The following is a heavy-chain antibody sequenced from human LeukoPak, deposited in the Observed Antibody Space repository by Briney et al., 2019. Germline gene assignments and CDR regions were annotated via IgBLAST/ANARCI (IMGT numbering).Heavy chain of an antibody. V-gene: IGHV3-30*02. CDR1: GFTFSSHG. D-gene: IGHD3/OR15-3a*01. J-gene: IGHJ4*02. Sequence: PGGSLRLSCAASGFTFSSHGMHWVRQAPGKGLEWVTFIRSDGSSNYYGDSVKGRFTLSRDNFKNTLSLQMSSLRAEDTAVYYCVRDRDWGFDYWGQGTLVTVSS. CDR3: VRDRDWGFDY. CDR2: IRSDGSSN.